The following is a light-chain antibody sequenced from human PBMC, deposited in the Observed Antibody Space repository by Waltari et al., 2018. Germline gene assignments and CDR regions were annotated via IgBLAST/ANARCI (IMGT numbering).Light chain of an antibody. V-gene: IGKV4-1*01. J-gene: IGKJ1*01. CDR1: QIVFYNSNSKDY. Sequence: DFVMSQSPYSLSVSLGERATIHCKSSQIVFYNSNSKDYLAWYQQRAGQPPKLLIYGGSVRASGVPDRFSGSGSGTDFTLTITDLQAEDLAVYSCEQYYADPRTFGQGTKVEVK. CDR3: EQYYADPRT. CDR2: GGS.